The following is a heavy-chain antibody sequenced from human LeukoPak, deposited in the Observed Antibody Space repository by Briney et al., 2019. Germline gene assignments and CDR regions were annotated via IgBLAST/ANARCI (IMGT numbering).Heavy chain of an antibody. J-gene: IGHJ3*02. CDR1: GYTFTDYY. CDR3: AKVGTFDI. CDR2: INPNSGGT. V-gene: IGHV1-2*02. Sequence: ASVKVSCKASGYTFTDYYINWVRQAPGQGLEWMGWINPNSGGTNYAQKFQGRVTIIRDTYISTAYMELSRLTSDDTAMYYCAKVGTFDIWGQGTMVTVSS.